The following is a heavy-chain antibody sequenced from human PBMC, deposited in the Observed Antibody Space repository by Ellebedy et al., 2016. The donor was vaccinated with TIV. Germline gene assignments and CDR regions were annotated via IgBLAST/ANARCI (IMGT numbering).Heavy chain of an antibody. Sequence: MPSETLSLTCTVSGGSDSSGSYYWSWIRQPPGKGLEWIGYIFYSGSTNYNPSLKSRVTISLDTSKSQFSLKLSSVTAADTAVYYCARGDSLVYFDYWGQGTLVTVSS. CDR2: IFYSGST. D-gene: IGHD3-16*01. CDR3: ARGDSLVYFDY. CDR1: GGSDSSGSYY. J-gene: IGHJ4*02. V-gene: IGHV4-61*01.